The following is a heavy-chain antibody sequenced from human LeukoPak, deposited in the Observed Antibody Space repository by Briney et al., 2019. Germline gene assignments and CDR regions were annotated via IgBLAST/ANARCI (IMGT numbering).Heavy chain of an antibody. CDR2: ISDSGMSA. J-gene: IGHJ4*02. V-gene: IGHV3-21*01. D-gene: IGHD1-14*01. CDR3: ARGDNWNHWVYFDY. CDR1: GFDFSTYA. Sequence: PGGSLRLSCTASGFDFSTYAMSWVRQAPGKGLEWVSTISDSGMSAFYADSVKGRFTISRDNAKNSLYLQMNSLRAEDTAVYYCARGDNWNHWVYFDYWGQGTLVTVSS.